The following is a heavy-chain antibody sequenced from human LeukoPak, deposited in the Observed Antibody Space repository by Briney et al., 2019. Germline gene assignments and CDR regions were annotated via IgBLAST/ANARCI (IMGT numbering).Heavy chain of an antibody. CDR3: TRGDIQLWHPFGY. CDR2: IRSKAYGGTT. J-gene: IGHJ4*02. D-gene: IGHD5-18*01. Sequence: GGSLRLSCTASGFTFGDYAVNWFRQAPGKGLEWVGFIRSKAYGGTTEYAASVKGRFTISRDDSKSIAYVQMNSLKTEDTAVYYCTRGDIQLWHPFGYWGQGTLVTVSS. CDR1: GFTFGDYA. V-gene: IGHV3-49*03.